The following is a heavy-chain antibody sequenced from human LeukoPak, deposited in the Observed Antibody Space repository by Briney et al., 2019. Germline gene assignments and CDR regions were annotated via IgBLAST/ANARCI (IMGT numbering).Heavy chain of an antibody. CDR1: GYTLTELS. CDR3: AGQAIAVAGTVAFDI. V-gene: IGHV1-24*01. Sequence: ASVKVSCKVSGYTLTELSMHWVRQAPGKGLEWMGGFDPEDGETIYAQKFQGRVTMTEDTSADTAYMELSSLRSEDTAVYYCAGQAIAVAGTVAFDIWGQGTMVTVSS. CDR2: FDPEDGET. D-gene: IGHD6-19*01. J-gene: IGHJ3*02.